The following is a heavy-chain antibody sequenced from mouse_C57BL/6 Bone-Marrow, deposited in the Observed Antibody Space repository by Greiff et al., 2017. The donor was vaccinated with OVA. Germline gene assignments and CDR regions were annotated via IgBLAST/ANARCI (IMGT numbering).Heavy chain of an antibody. CDR2: INPNNGGT. Sequence: VQLQQSGPELVQPGASVKISCKASGYTFTDYYMNWVKQSHGKSLEWIGDINPNNGGTSYNQKFKGKATLTVDKSSSTAYLELRSLTSEDSAVYYSARVGNGGVYHAMDHWGQGTSVTVSS. D-gene: IGHD2-1*01. CDR3: ARVGNGGVYHAMDH. J-gene: IGHJ4*01. CDR1: GYTFTDYY. V-gene: IGHV1-26*01.